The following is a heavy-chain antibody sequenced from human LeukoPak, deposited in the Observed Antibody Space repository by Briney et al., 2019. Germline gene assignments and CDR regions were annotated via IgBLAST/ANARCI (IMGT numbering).Heavy chain of an antibody. J-gene: IGHJ4*02. D-gene: IGHD3-3*01. CDR3: ASSGIYGDYFDY. CDR1: GFTFSTYS. V-gene: IGHV3-48*01. Sequence: AGGSLRLSCAASGFTFSTYSMIWFRQAPGKGLECISYISGSSSAIYYADSVKGRFTISRDNAKNSLYLQMNSLRAEDTAVYYCASSGIYGDYFDYWGQGTLVTVSS. CDR2: ISGSSSAI.